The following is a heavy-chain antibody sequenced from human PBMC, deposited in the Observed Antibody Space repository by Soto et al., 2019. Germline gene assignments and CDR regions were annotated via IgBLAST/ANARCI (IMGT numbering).Heavy chain of an antibody. CDR1: GFTFSSYG. CDR2: ISYDGSNK. V-gene: IGHV3-30*18. J-gene: IGHJ4*02. CDR3: AKCGYYDSSGYYYPDY. Sequence: QVQLVESGGGVVQPGRSLRLSCAASGFTFSSYGMHWVRQAPGKGLEWVAVISYDGSNKYYADSVKGRFTISRDNSKNXLYLQMNSLRAEDTAVYYCAKCGYYDSSGYYYPDYWGQGTLVTVSS. D-gene: IGHD3-22*01.